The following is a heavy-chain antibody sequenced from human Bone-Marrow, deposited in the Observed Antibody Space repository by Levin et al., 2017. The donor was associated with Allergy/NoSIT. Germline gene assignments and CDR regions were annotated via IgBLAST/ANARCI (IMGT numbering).Heavy chain of an antibody. V-gene: IGHV1-24*01. CDR3: ATRVYCSSTTCDDDDWYLDL. Sequence: NPGGSLRLSCKIVGFTLNEISMHWVRQSPGKGLEWLGRFDREDAGVISAQKFRGRLTMTEDASIGTAHMELRSLRSDDSAVYYCATRVYCSSTTCDDDDWYLDLWGHGTLVTVSS. D-gene: IGHD2-2*01. CDR1: GFTLNEIS. CDR2: FDREDAGV. J-gene: IGHJ2*01.